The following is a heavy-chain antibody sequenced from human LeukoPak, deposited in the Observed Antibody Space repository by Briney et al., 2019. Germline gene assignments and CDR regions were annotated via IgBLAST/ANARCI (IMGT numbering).Heavy chain of an antibody. CDR1: GDSVSSNSAA. CDR3: ARTWEIGIDY. V-gene: IGHV6-1*01. Sequence: SQTLSLTCAISGDSVSSNSAAWNWIRQSPSRGLEWLGRTYYRSKWYNDYAVSVKSRISVDPDTSKNQFSLQLSSVTPEDTAVYYCARTWEIGIDYWGQGTLVTVSS. J-gene: IGHJ4*02. D-gene: IGHD1-26*01. CDR2: TYYRSKWYN.